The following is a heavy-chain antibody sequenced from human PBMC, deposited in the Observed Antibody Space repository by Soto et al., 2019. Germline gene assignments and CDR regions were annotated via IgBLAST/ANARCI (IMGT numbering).Heavy chain of an antibody. Sequence: PSETLSLTCTVSGGSISSYYWSWIRQPPGKGLEWIGYIYYSGSTNYNPSLKSRVTISVDTSKNQFSLKLSSVTAADTAVYYCARVVRHITAYYYYYGMDVWGQGTTVTVSS. CDR2: IYYSGST. D-gene: IGHD2-21*01. CDR1: GGSISSYY. CDR3: ARVVRHITAYYYYYGMDV. J-gene: IGHJ6*02. V-gene: IGHV4-59*01.